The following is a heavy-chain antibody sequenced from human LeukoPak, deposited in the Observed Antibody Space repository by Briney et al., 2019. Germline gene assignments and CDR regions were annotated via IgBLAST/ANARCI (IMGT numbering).Heavy chain of an antibody. CDR3: ARDRVPYENSHYYWAFDY. Sequence: QPGGSLRLSCTASGFSSSGYALHWVRQAPGKGLEWVTLISYDGINKNYADSVKGRFTISRDNSKNTLYLQMNSLRDEDTAVYYCARDRVPYENSHYYWAFDYWGQGTLVTVSS. J-gene: IGHJ4*02. CDR2: ISYDGINK. V-gene: IGHV3-30-3*01. CDR1: GFSSSGYA. D-gene: IGHD3-22*01.